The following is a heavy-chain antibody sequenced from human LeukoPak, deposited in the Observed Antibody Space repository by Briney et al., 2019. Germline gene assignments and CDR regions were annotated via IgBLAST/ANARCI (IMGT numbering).Heavy chain of an antibody. CDR3: AKDRYYYGSGINWFDP. Sequence: GGSLRLSYAASGFTFSSYAMSWVRQAPGKGLEWVSAISGSGGSTYYADSVKGRFTISRDNSKNTLYLQMNSLRAEDTAVYYCAKDRYYYGSGINWFDPWGQGTLVTVSS. CDR2: ISGSGGST. J-gene: IGHJ5*02. D-gene: IGHD3-10*01. V-gene: IGHV3-23*01. CDR1: GFTFSSYA.